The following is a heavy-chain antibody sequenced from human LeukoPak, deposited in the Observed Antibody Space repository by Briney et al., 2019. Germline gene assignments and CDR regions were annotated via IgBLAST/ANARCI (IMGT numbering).Heavy chain of an antibody. CDR2: IAYVGIT. D-gene: IGHD4-11*01. Sequence: PSETLSLTCTVSGDSISTPSYWWGWMRQSPGEVLEWFGSIAYVGITSYNPSLRSRVTISIDTSKNQSSLQLTSVTAADTAVYYCTRLPLDYSVDQWGQGTLVSVSS. CDR3: TRLPLDYSVDQ. J-gene: IGHJ4*02. V-gene: IGHV4-39*01. CDR1: GDSISTPSYW.